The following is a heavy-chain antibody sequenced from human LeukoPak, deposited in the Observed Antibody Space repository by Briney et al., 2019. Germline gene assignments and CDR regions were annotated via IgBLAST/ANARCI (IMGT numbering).Heavy chain of an antibody. CDR3: AGGKRQHPYDY. D-gene: IGHD6-13*01. Sequence: PSETLSLTCTVSGGSISSYYWSWIRQPPGKGLEWIGYIYYSGSTNYNPSLKSRVTISVDASKNQFSLKLSSVTAADTAVYYCAGGKRQHPYDYWGQGTLVTVSS. J-gene: IGHJ4*02. V-gene: IGHV4-59*01. CDR1: GGSISSYY. CDR2: IYYSGST.